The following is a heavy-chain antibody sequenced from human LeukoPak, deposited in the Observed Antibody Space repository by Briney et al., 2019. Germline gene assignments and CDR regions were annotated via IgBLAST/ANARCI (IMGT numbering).Heavy chain of an antibody. CDR2: IYHSGST. CDR1: GYSISSSNW. D-gene: IGHD6-13*01. V-gene: IGHV4-4*02. CDR3: ARDPLYSSSWSD. J-gene: IGHJ4*02. Sequence: SETLSLTCTVSGYSISSSNWWSWVRQPPGKGLEWIGEIYHSGSTNYNPSLKSRVTISVDKSKNQFSLKLSSVTAADTAVYYCARDPLYSSSWSDWGQGTLVTVSS.